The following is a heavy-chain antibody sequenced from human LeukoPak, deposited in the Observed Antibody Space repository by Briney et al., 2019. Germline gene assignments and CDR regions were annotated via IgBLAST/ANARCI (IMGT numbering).Heavy chain of an antibody. CDR2: IYHSGSI. J-gene: IGHJ4*02. CDR3: ARAIRTGLGIGSFDG. Sequence: PSETLSLNCTGSGYSISNGYFWGWIRQPPGKGLECIGTIYHSGSIYYNPSPKGRVTISVDTSKNQFSLKLNSLTAADTAVYYCARAIRTGLGIGSFDGWGQGTLVTVSS. D-gene: IGHD7-27*01. V-gene: IGHV4-38-2*02. CDR1: GYSISNGYF.